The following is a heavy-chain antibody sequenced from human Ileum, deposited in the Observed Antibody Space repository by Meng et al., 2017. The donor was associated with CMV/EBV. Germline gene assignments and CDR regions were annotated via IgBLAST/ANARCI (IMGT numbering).Heavy chain of an antibody. V-gene: IGHV3-7*04. CDR3: ARYGGSNWFDP. D-gene: IGHD4-23*01. CDR1: GFIFSSYW. J-gene: IGHJ5*02. Sequence: VQLVEAGGGLVQPGGSLRLSCAASGFIFSSYWMSWVRQVPGKGLEWVANIKQDGNEKYYVDSVKGRFTISRDNAKKSLYLQMNSLRVEDTAVYYCARYGGSNWFDPWGQGTLVTVSS. CDR2: IKQDGNEK.